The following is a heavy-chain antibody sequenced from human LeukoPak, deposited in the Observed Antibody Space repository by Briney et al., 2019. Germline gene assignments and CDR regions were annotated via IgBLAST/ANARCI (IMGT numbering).Heavy chain of an antibody. J-gene: IGHJ4*02. D-gene: IGHD1-26*01. CDR2: IYYSGST. CDR1: GDSISSYY. V-gene: IGHV4-59*01. CDR3: AQLNSGSYYFDY. Sequence: SETLSLTCTVSGDSISSYYWSWIRQPPGKGLEWIGYIYYSGSTNYNPSLKGRVTISVDTSKNQFSLKLSSVTAADTAVYYCAQLNSGSYYFDYWGQGTLVTVSS.